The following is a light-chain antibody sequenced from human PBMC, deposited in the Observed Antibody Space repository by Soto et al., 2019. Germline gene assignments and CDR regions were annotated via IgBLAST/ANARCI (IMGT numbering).Light chain of an antibody. CDR2: SAS. CDR3: LQHSDYPFT. V-gene: IGKV1-17*01. Sequence: DIQMTQAPSSLSASVGDRVTITCRAIQGIRDALGWYQQKPGKVPKRLIYSASSLQSGVPSRFSGSGSETEFTLTISSLQPEDFATYYCLQHSDYPFTFGQGTKVDIK. CDR1: QGIRDA. J-gene: IGKJ2*01.